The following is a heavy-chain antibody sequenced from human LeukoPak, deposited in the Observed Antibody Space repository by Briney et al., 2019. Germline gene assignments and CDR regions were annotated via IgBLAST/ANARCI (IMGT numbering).Heavy chain of an antibody. CDR3: ANGNRCTSPNCLGYYYFYMDV. J-gene: IGHJ6*03. V-gene: IGHV3-23*01. D-gene: IGHD2-8*01. Sequence: HSCEAPGFNFSSYAMNSVRQAPGRGLSLVPGFSGSGGTTYYADSVKGRFTIFRDNSKNTLYLQMNSLRAEYTAVYYCANGNRCTSPNCLGYYYFYMDVWGKGTTVTVSS. CDR1: GFNFSSYA. CDR2: FSGSGGTT.